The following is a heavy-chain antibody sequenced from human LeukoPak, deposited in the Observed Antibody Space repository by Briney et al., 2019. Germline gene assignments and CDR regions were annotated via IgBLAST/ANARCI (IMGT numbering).Heavy chain of an antibody. J-gene: IGHJ5*02. CDR2: INPKSGGT. CDR3: ARDGNWNHHWFDP. Sequence: ASVKVSCKASGYTFTGNYMHWVRQAPGQGLEWLGWINPKSGGTNYAQEFQGRVTMTRDTSINTAYMELSRLRSDDTAVYYCARDGNWNHHWFDPWGQGTLVTVSS. D-gene: IGHD1-14*01. V-gene: IGHV1-2*02. CDR1: GYTFTGNY.